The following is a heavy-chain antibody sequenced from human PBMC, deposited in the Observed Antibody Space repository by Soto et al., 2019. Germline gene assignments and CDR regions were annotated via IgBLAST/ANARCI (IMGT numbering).Heavy chain of an antibody. Sequence: QLQLQESGSGLVKPSQTLSLTCAVSGGSISSGGYSWSWIRQPPGKGLEWIGYIYHSGSTYYNPSRKSRVAISVDRSKNQFSLKLRSVTAAETAVYYWARRRGFPYYYGMDVWGQGTTVTVSS. CDR3: ARRRGFPYYYGMDV. J-gene: IGHJ6*02. CDR1: GGSISSGGYS. CDR2: IYHSGST. D-gene: IGHD5-12*01. V-gene: IGHV4-30-2*01.